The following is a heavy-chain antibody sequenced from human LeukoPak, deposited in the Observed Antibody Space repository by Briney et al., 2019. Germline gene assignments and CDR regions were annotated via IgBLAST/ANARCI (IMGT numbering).Heavy chain of an antibody. CDR1: GFTFSSYS. D-gene: IGHD6-19*01. J-gene: IGHJ6*02. Sequence: PGGSLRLSCAASGFTFSSYSMNWVRQAPGKGLEWVSSISSSSSYIYYADSVKGRFTISRDNAKNSLYLQMNSLRAEDTAVYYCARVYSIGVQWLGTYYYYGMDVWGQGTTVTVSS. CDR2: ISSSSSYI. V-gene: IGHV3-21*01. CDR3: ARVYSIGVQWLGTYYYYGMDV.